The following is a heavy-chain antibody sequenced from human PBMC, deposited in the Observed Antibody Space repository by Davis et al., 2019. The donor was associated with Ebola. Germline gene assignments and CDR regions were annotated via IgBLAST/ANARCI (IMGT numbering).Heavy chain of an antibody. CDR2: IYYSGST. CDR1: GGSISSYY. Sequence: MPSETLSLTCTVSGGSISSYYWSWIRQPPGKGLEWIGYIYYSGSTNYNPSLKSRVTISVDTSKNQFSLKLSSVTAADTAVYYCARQWAGKFSGINYGMDFWGQGTTVTVSS. CDR3: ARQWAGKFSGINYGMDF. V-gene: IGHV4-59*08. J-gene: IGHJ6*02. D-gene: IGHD3-10*01.